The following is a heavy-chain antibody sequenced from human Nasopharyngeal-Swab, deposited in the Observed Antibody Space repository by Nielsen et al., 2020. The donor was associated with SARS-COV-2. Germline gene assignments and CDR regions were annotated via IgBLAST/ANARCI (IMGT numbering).Heavy chain of an antibody. V-gene: IGHV3-21*01. J-gene: IGHJ6*02. D-gene: IGHD6-6*01. CDR2: ISSSSSYI. Sequence: GESLKISCAASGFTFSSYSMNWVRQAPGKGLEWVSSISSSSSYIYYADSVKGRFTISRDNAKNSLYLQMNSLRAEDTAVYYCARDRSSEAYGYYYGMDVWGQGTTVTVSS. CDR1: GFTFSSYS. CDR3: ARDRSSEAYGYYYGMDV.